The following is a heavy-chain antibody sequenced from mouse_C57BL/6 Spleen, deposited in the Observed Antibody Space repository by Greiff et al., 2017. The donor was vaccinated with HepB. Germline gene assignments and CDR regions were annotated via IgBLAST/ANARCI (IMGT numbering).Heavy chain of an antibody. D-gene: IGHD2-12*01. CDR2: ISSGGSYT. V-gene: IGHV5-6*01. CDR1: GFTFSSYG. CDR3: ARHWTTGYYFDC. Sequence: EVQLVESGGDLVKPGGSLKLSCAASGFTFSSYGMSWVRQTPDKGLEWVATISSGGSYTYYPDSVKGRFTISRDNAKNTLYLQMSSLKSEDTAMYYCARHWTTGYYFDCWCRGTTLTVSS. J-gene: IGHJ2*01.